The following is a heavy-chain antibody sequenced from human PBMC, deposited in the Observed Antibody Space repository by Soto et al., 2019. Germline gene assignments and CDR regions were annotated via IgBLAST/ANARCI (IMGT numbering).Heavy chain of an antibody. Sequence: PSETLSLTCAVSGYSISSGYYCGWIRQSPGKGLEWIGSVYLSGVTYFNPSLKSRVTISVDTSKNQFSLKLNSMTAADTAVYYCARDDRDSTSPTFDYWGQGVLVTVSS. CDR2: VYLSGVT. CDR1: GYSISSGYY. J-gene: IGHJ4*02. V-gene: IGHV4-38-2*02. CDR3: ARDDRDSTSPTFDY. D-gene: IGHD6-6*01.